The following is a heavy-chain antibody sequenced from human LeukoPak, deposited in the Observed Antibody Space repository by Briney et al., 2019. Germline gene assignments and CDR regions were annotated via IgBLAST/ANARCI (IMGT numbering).Heavy chain of an antibody. CDR2: INHSGST. J-gene: IGHJ5*02. CDR3: ARDALQGSINWFDP. V-gene: IGHV4-34*01. Sequence: SETLSLTCAVYGGSFSGYYWSWIRQPPGKGLEWIGEINHSGSTNYNPSLKSRVTISVDTSKNQFSLKLSSVTAADTAVHYCARDALQGSINWFDPWGQGTLVTVSS. CDR1: GGSFSGYY. D-gene: IGHD3-3*02.